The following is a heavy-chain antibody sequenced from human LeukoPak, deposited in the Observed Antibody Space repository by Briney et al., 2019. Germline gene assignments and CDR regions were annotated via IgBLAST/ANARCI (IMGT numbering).Heavy chain of an antibody. V-gene: IGHV3-23*01. Sequence: GGSLRLSCAASGFTFSSYAMTWVRQAPGKGLERVSAITGSGGTTYYADSVKGRFTISRDNSKNTLFLQMNSLRGEDTAIYYRAKVPAAVLVTYWFDPWGQGTLVTVSS. D-gene: IGHD2-2*01. CDR3: AKVPAAVLVTYWFDP. J-gene: IGHJ5*02. CDR2: ITGSGGTT. CDR1: GFTFSSYA.